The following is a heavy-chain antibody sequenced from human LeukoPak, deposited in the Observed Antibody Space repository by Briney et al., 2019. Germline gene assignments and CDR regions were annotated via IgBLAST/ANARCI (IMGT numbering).Heavy chain of an antibody. D-gene: IGHD3-3*01. CDR3: AKVDDFWTHENY. V-gene: IGHV3-23*01. CDR1: GFTFSSYA. Sequence: GGSLRLSCAASGFTFSSYAMSWVRQAPGKGLEWVSAISGSGGSAYYADSVKGRFTISRDNSKDTLYLQMNSLRAEDTALYYCAKVDDFWTHENYWGQGTLVTVSS. CDR2: ISGSGGSA. J-gene: IGHJ4*02.